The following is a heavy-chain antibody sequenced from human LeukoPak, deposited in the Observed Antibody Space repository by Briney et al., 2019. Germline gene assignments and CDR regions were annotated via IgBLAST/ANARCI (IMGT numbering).Heavy chain of an antibody. D-gene: IGHD1-20*01. CDR1: GGSFSGYY. V-gene: IGHV4-34*01. CDR3: AAPSPVAITYHYGMDV. J-gene: IGHJ6*02. CDR2: INHSGST. Sequence: SETLSLTCAVYGGSFSGYYWSWIRQPPGKGLEWIGEINHSGSTNYNPSLKSRVTISVDTSKNQFSLKLSSVTAADTAVYYCAAPSPVAITYHYGMDVWGQGTTVTVSS.